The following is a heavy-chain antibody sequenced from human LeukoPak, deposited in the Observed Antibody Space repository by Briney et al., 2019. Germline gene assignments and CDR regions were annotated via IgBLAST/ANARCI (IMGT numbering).Heavy chain of an antibody. Sequence: SVNVSCTASVGTFSSYAISWVRQAPGHGREWMGRIIPIFGTAHYAQKFQGRVTITTDEPTGTAYMELSSLRSEDTAVYYCARSNYYDKQGGDAFDIWGQGTMVTVSS. D-gene: IGHD3-22*01. CDR1: VGTFSSYA. J-gene: IGHJ3*02. V-gene: IGHV1-69*05. CDR2: IIPIFGTA. CDR3: ARSNYYDKQGGDAFDI.